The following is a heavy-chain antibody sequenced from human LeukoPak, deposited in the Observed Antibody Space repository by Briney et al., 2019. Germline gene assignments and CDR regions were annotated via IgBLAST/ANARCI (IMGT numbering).Heavy chain of an antibody. CDR1: GFIFKDYW. Sequence: GGSLRLSCSASGFIFKDYWMIWVRQAPGKGLEWVANIKQDGSEKYYVDSVKGRFTISRDNAKNSLYLQMNTLRAEDTAMYYCAKDAQPRARWFDPWGQGTLVTVSS. CDR2: IKQDGSEK. D-gene: IGHD6-13*01. J-gene: IGHJ5*02. V-gene: IGHV3-7*03. CDR3: AKDAQPRARWFDP.